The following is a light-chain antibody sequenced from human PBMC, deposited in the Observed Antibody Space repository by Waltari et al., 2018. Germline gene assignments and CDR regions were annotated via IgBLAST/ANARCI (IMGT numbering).Light chain of an antibody. CDR2: ETS. CDR3: LLSYSGSWV. Sequence: QTVVTQEPSLTVSPGGTVTLTCASSTGDVTSGHYPYWFQQKPGQAPRTLIYETSNKHSWTPARFSGSLLGGKAALTLSGAQAEEEADYYCLLSYSGSWVFGGGTKLTVL. J-gene: IGLJ3*02. V-gene: IGLV7-46*01. CDR1: TGDVTSGHY.